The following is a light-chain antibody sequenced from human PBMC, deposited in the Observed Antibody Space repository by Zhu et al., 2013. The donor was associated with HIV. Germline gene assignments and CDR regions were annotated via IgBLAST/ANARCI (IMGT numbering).Light chain of an antibody. CDR1: SGDVGGYNY. CDR2: EVN. V-gene: IGLV2-8*01. Sequence: QSALTQPPSASGSPGQSVTISCTGTSGDVGGYNYVSWYQQHPGKAPKLMIFEVNKRPSGVPDRFSGSKSGNTASLTVSGLRSEDEADYFCTSYAGSNNLGVFGGGTKLTVL. CDR3: TSYAGSNNLGV. J-gene: IGLJ2*01.